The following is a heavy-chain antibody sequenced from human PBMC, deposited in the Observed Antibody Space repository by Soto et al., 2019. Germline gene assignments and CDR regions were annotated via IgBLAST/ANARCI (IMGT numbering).Heavy chain of an antibody. J-gene: IGHJ4*02. CDR2: IANDGSNK. D-gene: IGHD5-18*01. V-gene: IGHV3-30*18. CDR1: GFTFRNYG. Sequence: PGGSLRLSCAASGFTFRNYGMHWVRQAPGKGLEWVAVIANDGSNKNYGDSVKGRFTISRDNSKNTLFLQMNSLRTEDTAIYYCAKDVETAMVNLPLHYWGQGMLVTVSS. CDR3: AKDVETAMVNLPLHY.